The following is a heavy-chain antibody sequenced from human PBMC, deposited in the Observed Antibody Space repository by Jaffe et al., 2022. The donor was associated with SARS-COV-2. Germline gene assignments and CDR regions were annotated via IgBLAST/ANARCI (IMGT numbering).Heavy chain of an antibody. V-gene: IGHV4-34*01. CDR1: GGSFSGYY. J-gene: IGHJ5*02. CDR2: INHSGST. CDR3: ARAWEALYPKNSSSSGNWFDP. Sequence: QVQLQQWGAGLLKPSETLSLTCAVYGGSFSGYYWSWIRQPPGKGLEWIGEINHSGSTNYNPSLKSRVTISVDTSKNQFSLKLSSVTAADTAVYYCARAWEALYPKNSSSSGNWFDPWGQGTLVTVSS. D-gene: IGHD6-6*01.